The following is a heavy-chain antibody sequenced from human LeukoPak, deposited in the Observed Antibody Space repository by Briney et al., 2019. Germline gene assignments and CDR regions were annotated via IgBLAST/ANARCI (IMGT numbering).Heavy chain of an antibody. CDR3: ARDGRLRFLEWDPDAFDI. V-gene: IGHV1-18*01. J-gene: IGHJ3*02. Sequence: ASVKVSCKASGYTFTSYGISWVRQAPGQGLEWMGWISAYNGNTNYAQKLQSRVTMTTDTSTSTAYMELRSLRSDDTAVYYCARDGRLRFLEWDPDAFDIWGQGTMVTVSS. D-gene: IGHD3-3*01. CDR2: ISAYNGNT. CDR1: GYTFTSYG.